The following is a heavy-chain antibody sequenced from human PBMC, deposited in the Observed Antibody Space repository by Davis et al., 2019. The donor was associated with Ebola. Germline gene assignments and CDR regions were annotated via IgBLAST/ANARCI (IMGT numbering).Heavy chain of an antibody. CDR3: ARDYYGSGSPWVWFDP. Sequence: PSETLSLTCTVSGYSISSGYYWGWIRQPPGKGLEWIGSIYHSGSTYYNPSLKSRVTISVDTSKNQFSLKLSSVTAADTAVYYCARDYYGSGSPWVWFDPWGQGTLVTVSS. V-gene: IGHV4-38-2*02. J-gene: IGHJ5*02. D-gene: IGHD3-10*01. CDR1: GYSISSGYY. CDR2: IYHSGST.